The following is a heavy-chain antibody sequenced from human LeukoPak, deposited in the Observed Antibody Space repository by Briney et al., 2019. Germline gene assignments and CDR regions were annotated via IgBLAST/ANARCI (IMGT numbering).Heavy chain of an antibody. Sequence: GGSLRLSCAASGFTSSSYSMNWVRQAPGKGLEWVPSISSSSSYIYYADSVKGRFTISRENAKNSLYLQMNSLRAEDTAVYYCARFYYDSSGFAFDIWGQGTMVTVSS. V-gene: IGHV3-21*01. CDR1: GFTSSSYS. D-gene: IGHD3-22*01. CDR2: ISSSSSYI. J-gene: IGHJ3*02. CDR3: ARFYYDSSGFAFDI.